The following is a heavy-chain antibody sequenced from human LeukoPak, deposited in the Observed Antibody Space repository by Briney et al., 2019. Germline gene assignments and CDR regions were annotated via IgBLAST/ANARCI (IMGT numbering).Heavy chain of an antibody. Sequence: GGSLRLSCAASGFTFDDCGMSWVRQAPGKGLEWVSGINWNGGSTGYADSVKGRFTISRDNAKRSLYLQMNSLRAGDTAVYFCASYIVGPTLDYWGQGTLVTVSS. CDR3: ASYIVGPTLDY. D-gene: IGHD1-26*01. CDR2: INWNGGST. J-gene: IGHJ4*02. CDR1: GFTFDDCG. V-gene: IGHV3-20*04.